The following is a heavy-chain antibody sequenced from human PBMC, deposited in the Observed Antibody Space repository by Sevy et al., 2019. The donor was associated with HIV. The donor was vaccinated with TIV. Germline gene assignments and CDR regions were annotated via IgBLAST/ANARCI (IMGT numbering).Heavy chain of an antibody. J-gene: IGHJ6*03. CDR1: GGSISSYY. CDR3: ARETYYYDSIGYYYYHYMDV. V-gene: IGHV4-59*01. D-gene: IGHD3-22*01. CDR2: IYYSGST. Sequence: SETLSLTCTVSGGSISSYYWSWIRQPPGKGLEWIGYIYYSGSTNYNPSLKSRVTISVDTSKNQFSLKLSSVTAADTAVYYCARETYYYDSIGYYYYHYMDVWAKGPRSPSP.